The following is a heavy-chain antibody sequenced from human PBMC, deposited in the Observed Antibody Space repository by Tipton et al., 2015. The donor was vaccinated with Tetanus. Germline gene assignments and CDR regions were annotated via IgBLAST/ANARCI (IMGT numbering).Heavy chain of an antibody. D-gene: IGHD2-21*01. Sequence: TLSLTCAVYGGSFSGYYLTWIRQSPGKGLEWIGEIHPGGNTYYSASLKSRVPISVDASRNQFSLTLNSATAADTAIYYCARERMEACFYHGLDVWGPGTPVTVSS. CDR1: GGSFSGYY. J-gene: IGHJ6*02. CDR2: IHPGGNT. CDR3: ARERMEACFYHGLDV. V-gene: IGHV4-34*01.